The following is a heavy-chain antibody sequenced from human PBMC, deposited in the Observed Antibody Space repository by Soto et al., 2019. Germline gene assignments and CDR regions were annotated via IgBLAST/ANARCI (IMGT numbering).Heavy chain of an antibody. V-gene: IGHV3-23*01. CDR1: GFTFSSYA. CDR3: ATGAQRTAMAAMDV. Sequence: PGGSLRLSCAASGFTFSSYAMSWVRQAPGKGLEWVSAMSGSGGSTYYADSVKGRFTISRDNSKNTLYLQMNSLRAEDTAVYYCATGAQRTAMAAMDVWGQGTTVTVSS. CDR2: MSGSGGST. J-gene: IGHJ6*02. D-gene: IGHD5-18*01.